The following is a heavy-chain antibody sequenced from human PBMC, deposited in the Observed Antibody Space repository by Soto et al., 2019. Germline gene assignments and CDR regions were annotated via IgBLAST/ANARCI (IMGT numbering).Heavy chain of an antibody. CDR2: ISAYNGNT. J-gene: IGHJ5*02. V-gene: IGHV1-18*01. D-gene: IGHD6-6*01. CDR1: GYTFTSYG. CDR3: ARDPDGWLGESSSSPHRTDWFDP. Sequence: ASVKVSCKASGYTFTSYGISWVRQAPGQGLEWMGWISAYNGNTNYAQKLQGRVTMTTDTSTSTAYMELRSLRSDDTAVYYCARDPDGWLGESSSSPHRTDWFDPWGQGTLVTVSS.